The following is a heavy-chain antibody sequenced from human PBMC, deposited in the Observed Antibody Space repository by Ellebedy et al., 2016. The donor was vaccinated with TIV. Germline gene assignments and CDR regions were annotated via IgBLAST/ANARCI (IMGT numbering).Heavy chain of an antibody. J-gene: IGHJ2*01. V-gene: IGHV4-59*01. CDR3: AREPYDILTGTNSYFDL. Sequence: SETLSLTCTVSGDSINNYFWSWIRQPPGKGLAWIGYVHHSGNTNYNPSLKSRVTISLDTSKNQFSLELSSVTAADTAVYYCAREPYDILTGTNSYFDLWGRGTLVTVSS. CDR2: VHHSGNT. CDR1: GDSINNYF. D-gene: IGHD3-9*01.